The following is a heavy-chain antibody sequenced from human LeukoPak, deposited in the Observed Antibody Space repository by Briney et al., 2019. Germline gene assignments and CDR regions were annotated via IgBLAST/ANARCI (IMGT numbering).Heavy chain of an antibody. CDR1: GGSISSYY. D-gene: IGHD3-22*01. CDR3: ARAGHYDSYYFDY. V-gene: IGHV4-59*01. J-gene: IGHJ4*02. CDR2: IYYSGST. Sequence: KPSETLSLTCTVSGGSISSYYWSWIRQPPGKGLEWIGYIYYSGSTNYNPSLKSRVTISVDTSKNQFSLKLSSVTAADTAVYYCARAGHYDSYYFDYWGQGTPVTVSS.